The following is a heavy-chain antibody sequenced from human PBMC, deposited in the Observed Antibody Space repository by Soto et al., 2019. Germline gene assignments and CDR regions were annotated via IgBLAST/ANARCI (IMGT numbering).Heavy chain of an antibody. CDR3: ARVRGGSSGSHFDY. CDR2: IYHSGST. Sequence: PSETRSLTCAVAGGSISSGGYSWSWIRQPPGKGREWIGYIYHSGSTYYNPSIKSRVTISVDRSKNQFSLKLSSVTAAATAVYYCARVRGGSSGSHFDYWGQGTLVTVSS. CDR1: GGSISSGGYS. V-gene: IGHV4-30-2*01. D-gene: IGHD6-19*01. J-gene: IGHJ4*02.